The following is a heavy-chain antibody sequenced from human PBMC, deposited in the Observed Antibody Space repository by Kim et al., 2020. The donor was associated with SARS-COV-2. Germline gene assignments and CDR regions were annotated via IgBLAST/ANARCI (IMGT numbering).Heavy chain of an antibody. Sequence: VKGRFTISRDDSKNTLYLQMNSLKTEDTAVYYCTTEGHLFLSLGQRPFDYWGQGTLVTVSS. V-gene: IGHV3-15*01. CDR3: TTEGHLFLSLGQRPFDY. J-gene: IGHJ4*02.